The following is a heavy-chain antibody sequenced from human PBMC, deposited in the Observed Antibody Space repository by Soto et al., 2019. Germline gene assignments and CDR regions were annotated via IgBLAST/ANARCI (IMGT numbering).Heavy chain of an antibody. Sequence: SVKVSCKASGGTFSSYAISWVRQAPGQGLEWMGRIIPILGIANYAQKFQGRVTITADKSTSTAYMELSSLRSEDTAVYYCARGTYYYDSSGYSDFDYWGQGTLVTVSS. CDR1: GGTFSSYA. V-gene: IGHV1-69*04. J-gene: IGHJ4*02. CDR3: ARGTYYYDSSGYSDFDY. CDR2: IIPILGIA. D-gene: IGHD3-22*01.